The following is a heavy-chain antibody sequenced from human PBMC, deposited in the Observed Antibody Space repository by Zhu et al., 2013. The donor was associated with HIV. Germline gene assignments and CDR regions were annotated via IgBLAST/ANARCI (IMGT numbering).Heavy chain of an antibody. CDR2: INPNSGGT. D-gene: IGHD3-16*01. J-gene: IGHJ5*02. V-gene: IGHV1-2*02. Sequence: QLLQSGAEIKRPGASVTMSCTASGYTFTGYFIHWVRQAPGQGLEWMGWINPNSGGTNYAQKFQDRVTMTRDTSIRTAYMELTRLRSDDTAVYYCARRSPGGNWFDPGAREPWSPSPQ. CDR1: GYTFTGYF. CDR3: ARRSPGGNWFDP.